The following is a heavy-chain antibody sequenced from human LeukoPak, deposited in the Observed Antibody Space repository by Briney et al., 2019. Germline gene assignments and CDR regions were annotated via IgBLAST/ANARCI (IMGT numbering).Heavy chain of an antibody. J-gene: IGHJ4*02. Sequence: SETLSLTCAVYGGSFSGYYWSWIRQPPGKGLEWIGEINHSGSTNYNPSLRSRVTISVDTSKNQFSLKLSSVTAADTAVYYCARETNYYDITWGQGTLVTVSS. V-gene: IGHV4-34*01. CDR3: ARETNYYDIT. CDR1: GGSFSGYY. CDR2: INHSGST. D-gene: IGHD3-22*01.